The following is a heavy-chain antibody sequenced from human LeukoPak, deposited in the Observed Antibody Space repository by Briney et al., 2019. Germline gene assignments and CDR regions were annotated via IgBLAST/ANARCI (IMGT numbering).Heavy chain of an antibody. CDR3: ARNAYSSGWYGWFDP. CDR1: GFTFSSYS. CDR2: ISSSSSYI. V-gene: IGHV3-21*01. Sequence: GGSLRLSCAASGFTFSSYSMNWVRQAPGKGLEWVSSISSSSSYIYYADSVKGRFTISRDNAKNSLYLQMNSLRAEDTAVYYCARNAYSSGWYGWFDPWGQGTPVTVSS. D-gene: IGHD6-19*01. J-gene: IGHJ5*02.